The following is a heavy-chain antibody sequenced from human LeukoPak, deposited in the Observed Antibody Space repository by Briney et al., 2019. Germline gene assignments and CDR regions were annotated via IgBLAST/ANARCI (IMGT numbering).Heavy chain of an antibody. Sequence: SETLSLTCTVSGDSISTYYWSWIRQPPGKGLEWIGYMYYSGRTNYNPSLKSRVTISLNTPKNQFSLRLNSVTAADTAVYYCARGVAGYGPYDYWGQGTLVTVSS. CDR3: ARGVAGYGPYDY. D-gene: IGHD5-12*01. J-gene: IGHJ4*02. CDR1: GDSISTYY. CDR2: MYYSGRT. V-gene: IGHV4-59*01.